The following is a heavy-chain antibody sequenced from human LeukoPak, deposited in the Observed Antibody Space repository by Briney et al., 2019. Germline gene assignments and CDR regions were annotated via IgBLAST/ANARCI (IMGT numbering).Heavy chain of an antibody. CDR1: GFTVSSNY. CDR2: IYSGGST. J-gene: IGHJ4*02. Sequence: GGSLRLSCAASGFTVSSNYMSWVRQAPGKGLEWVSVIYSGGSTYYADSVKGRFTISRDSSKNTLYLQMNSLRAEDTAVYYCARVSGSGSYKSFDYWGQGTLVTVSS. CDR3: ARVSGSGSYKSFDY. D-gene: IGHD3-10*01. V-gene: IGHV3-53*01.